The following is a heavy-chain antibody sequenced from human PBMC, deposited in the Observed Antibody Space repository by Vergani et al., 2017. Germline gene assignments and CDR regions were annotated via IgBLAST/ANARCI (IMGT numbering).Heavy chain of an antibody. CDR3: ARGDYGILTGYRY. J-gene: IGHJ4*01. D-gene: IGHD3-9*01. V-gene: IGHV1-46*03. CDR1: GYTFSNYY. Sequence: QVQVVQSGAEVKKSGASVKVSCKTSGYTFSNYYMHWVRQAPGQGLEWMVIINPSGGHTNYAQKFQGRVTMTRETSTSTVYMGLSSMRSEDTAIYYCARGDYGILTGYRYWGQGSLVTVSA. CDR2: INPSGGHT.